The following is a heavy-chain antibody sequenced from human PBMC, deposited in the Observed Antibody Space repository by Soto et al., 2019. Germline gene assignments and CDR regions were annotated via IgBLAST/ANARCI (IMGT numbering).Heavy chain of an antibody. CDR2: ISTGGRTI. V-gene: IGHV3-11*01. Sequence: GGSLRLSCAASGFTFSDYYMSWIRQAPGRGLEWVSSISTGGRTIYYADSVKGRFTISRDNAQSSLYLQMNSLRVEDTAVYFCARAIRDGFDYWGQGNLVTVSS. CDR1: GFTFSDYY. J-gene: IGHJ4*02. CDR3: ARAIRDGFDY.